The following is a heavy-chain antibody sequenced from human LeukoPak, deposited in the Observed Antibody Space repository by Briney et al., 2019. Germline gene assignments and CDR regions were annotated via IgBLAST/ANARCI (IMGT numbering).Heavy chain of an antibody. CDR1: GFTFSSYA. V-gene: IGHV3-23*01. CDR2: ISGSGGST. CDR3: AKGSSIVVVTGPDDY. Sequence: GGSLRLSCAASGFTFSSYAMSWVRQAPGKGLEWVSAISGSGGSTYYADSVKGRFTISRDNSKNTLYLQMNSLRAEDTAVYYCAKGSSIVVVTGPDDYWGQGTLVTVSS. J-gene: IGHJ4*02. D-gene: IGHD2-21*02.